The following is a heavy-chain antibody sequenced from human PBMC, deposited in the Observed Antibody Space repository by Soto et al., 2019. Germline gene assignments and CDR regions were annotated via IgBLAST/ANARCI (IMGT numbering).Heavy chain of an antibody. CDR3: ARTPWNDFFDY. V-gene: IGHV4-39*01. CDR2: IYYSGST. Sequence: SETLSLTCTVSGGSISSSSYYWGWIRQPPGKGLEWIGSIYYSGSTYYNPSLKSRVTISVDTSKNQFSLKLSSVTAADTAVYYCARTPWNDFFDYWGQGTLVTVSS. D-gene: IGHD1-1*01. CDR1: GGSISSSSYY. J-gene: IGHJ4*02.